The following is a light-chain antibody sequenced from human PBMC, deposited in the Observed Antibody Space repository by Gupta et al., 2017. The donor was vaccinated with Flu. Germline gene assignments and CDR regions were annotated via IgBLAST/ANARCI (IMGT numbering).Light chain of an antibody. J-gene: IGLJ3*02. V-gene: IGLV2-11*01. CDR1: SSDVGGYNY. CDR2: DVS. Sequence: GTSSDVGGYNYVSWYQQHPGKAPKLMIYDVSKRPSGVPDRFSGSKSGNTASLTISGLQAEDEADYYCCSYAGSYTVFGGGTKLTVL. CDR3: CSYAGSYTV.